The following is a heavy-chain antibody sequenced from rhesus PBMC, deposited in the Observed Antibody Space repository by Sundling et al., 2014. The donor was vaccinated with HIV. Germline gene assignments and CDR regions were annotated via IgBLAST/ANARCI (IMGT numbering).Heavy chain of an antibody. CDR2: IYWDDDK. CDR1: GFSGNTAGTG. J-gene: IGHJ4*01. Sequence: QVTLKESGPALVKPTQTLTLTCTFSGFSGNTAGTGVGWIRQPPGKALEWLASIYWDDDKRYSTSLKSRLTISKDTSKDQVVLTVTNMDPTDTATYFCARRTLYFDYWGQGVLVTVSS. V-gene: IGHV2-152*01. CDR3: ARRTLYFDY.